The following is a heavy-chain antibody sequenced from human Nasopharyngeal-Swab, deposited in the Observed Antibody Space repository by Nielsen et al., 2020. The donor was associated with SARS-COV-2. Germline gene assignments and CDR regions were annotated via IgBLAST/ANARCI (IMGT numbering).Heavy chain of an antibody. CDR3: AKDRDSGDDSDDYYHYYGMDV. V-gene: IGHV3-23*01. Sequence: GESLKISCAASGFTFSTYAISWVRQAPGKGLEWVSVISGSDYSTHYAGSVKGRFTISRDNSKNTVSLQMNSLRAEDTAIYYCAKDRDSGDDSDDYYHYYGMDVWGQGTTVTVSS. CDR2: ISGSDYST. CDR1: GFTFSTYA. D-gene: IGHD5-12*01. J-gene: IGHJ6*02.